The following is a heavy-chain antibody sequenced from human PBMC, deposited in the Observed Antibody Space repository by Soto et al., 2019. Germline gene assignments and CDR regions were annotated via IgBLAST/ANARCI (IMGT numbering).Heavy chain of an antibody. V-gene: IGHV1-69*02. CDR2: INPILTMS. CDR3: ATSYGSGYRAFDY. Sequence: PSVKVSCKASGDAFSFYTINWVRQAPGLGLEWMGRINPILTMSNYAQKFQGRVTFTADKSTSTAYMVLSSLRSEDTAMYFCATSYGSGYRAFDYWGQGALVTVSS. CDR1: GDAFSFYT. D-gene: IGHD3-10*01. J-gene: IGHJ4*02.